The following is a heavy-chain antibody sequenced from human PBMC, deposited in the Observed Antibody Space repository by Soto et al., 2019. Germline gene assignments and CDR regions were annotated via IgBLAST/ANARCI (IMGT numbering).Heavy chain of an antibody. J-gene: IGHJ4*02. Sequence: GPTLVNPTQTLTLTCTFSGFSLSTSGVGVGWIRQPPGKALEWLALIYWNDDKRYSPSLKSRLTITKDTAKNQVVLTMTNMDPVDTSTYYCAHIRSSRHYFDYWGQGTLVTVSS. V-gene: IGHV2-5*01. CDR3: AHIRSSRHYFDY. D-gene: IGHD6-13*01. CDR2: IYWNDDK. CDR1: GFSLSTSGVG.